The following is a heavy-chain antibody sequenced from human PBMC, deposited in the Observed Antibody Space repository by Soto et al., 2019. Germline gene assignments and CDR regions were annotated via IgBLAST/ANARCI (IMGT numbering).Heavy chain of an antibody. V-gene: IGHV4-59*08. CDR2: IYYSGST. CDR1: GGSISSYY. J-gene: IGHJ6*03. Sequence: SETLSLTCTVSGGSISSYYWSWIRQPPGKGLEWIGYIYYSGSTNYNPSLKSRVTISVDTSKNQFSLKLSSVTAADTAVYYCARLGGIAVVGTPDYYYYYMDVWGKGTTVTVSS. D-gene: IGHD6-19*01. CDR3: ARLGGIAVVGTPDYYYYYMDV.